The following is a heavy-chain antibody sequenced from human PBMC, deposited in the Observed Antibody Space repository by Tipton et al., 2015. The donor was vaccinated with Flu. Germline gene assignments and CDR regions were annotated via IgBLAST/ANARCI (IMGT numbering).Heavy chain of an antibody. CDR3: ARDLGAVITMIVVAGFDY. CDR2: ISSSSSYI. Sequence: SLRLSCAASGFTFSSYSMNWVRQAPGKGLEWVSSISSSSSYIYYADSVKGRFTISRDNAKNSLYLQMNSLRAEDTAVYYCARDLGAVITMIVVAGFDYWGQGTLVTVSS. D-gene: IGHD3-22*01. CDR1: GFTFSSYS. J-gene: IGHJ4*02. V-gene: IGHV3-21*01.